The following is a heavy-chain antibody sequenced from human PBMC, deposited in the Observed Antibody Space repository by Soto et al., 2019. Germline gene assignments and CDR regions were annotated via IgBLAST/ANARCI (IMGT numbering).Heavy chain of an antibody. Sequence: PSETLSLTCTVSGGSISSSSYYWGWIRQPPGKGLEWIGSIYYSGSTYYNPSLKSRVTISVETSKNQFSLKLSSVTAADTAVYYCAGDEYYYDSSGYSGSGAFDYWGQGTLVTVSS. V-gene: IGHV4-39*01. J-gene: IGHJ4*02. CDR2: IYYSGST. CDR1: GGSISSSSYY. CDR3: AGDEYYYDSSGYSGSGAFDY. D-gene: IGHD3-22*01.